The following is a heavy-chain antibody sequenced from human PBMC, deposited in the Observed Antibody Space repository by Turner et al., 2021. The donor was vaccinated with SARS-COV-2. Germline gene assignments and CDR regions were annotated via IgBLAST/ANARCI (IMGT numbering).Heavy chain of an antibody. Sequence: EVQLVESGGGLVQPGGSLSRSCAASGFTVSSNYMSWVRQAPGKGLEWVSLIYSGGSTYYADSVKGRFTISRHNSKNTLYLQMNSLRAEDTAVYYCARDLNYYGMDVWGQGTTVTVSS. J-gene: IGHJ6*02. V-gene: IGHV3-53*04. CDR1: GFTVSSNY. CDR2: IYSGGST. D-gene: IGHD3-9*01. CDR3: ARDLNYYGMDV.